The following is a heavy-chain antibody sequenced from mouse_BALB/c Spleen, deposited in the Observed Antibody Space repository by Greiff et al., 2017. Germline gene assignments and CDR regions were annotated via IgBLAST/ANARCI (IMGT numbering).Heavy chain of an antibody. V-gene: IGHV14-3*02. Sequence: VQLQQSGAELVKPGASVKLSCTASGFNIKDTYMHWVKQRPEQGLEWIGRIDPANGNTKYDPKFQGKATITADTSSNTAYLQLSSLTSEDTAVYYCARRRAYGNLSAMDYWGQGTSVTVSS. CDR1: GFNIKDTY. CDR2: IDPANGNT. D-gene: IGHD2-1*01. J-gene: IGHJ4*01. CDR3: ARRRAYGNLSAMDY.